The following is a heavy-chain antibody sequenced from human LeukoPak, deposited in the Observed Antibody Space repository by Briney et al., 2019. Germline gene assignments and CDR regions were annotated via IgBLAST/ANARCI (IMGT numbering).Heavy chain of an antibody. Sequence: PSETLSLTCTVSGGSISSANYYWNWIRQPPGKGLEWIGYISYSGSTHYNPSLKSRATISADTSKNQFSLKLTSMTAADTAVYYCASGVEMATISAFDIWGQGTMVTVSS. D-gene: IGHD5-12*01. CDR1: GGSISSANYY. V-gene: IGHV4-30-4*01. CDR2: ISYSGST. CDR3: ASGVEMATISAFDI. J-gene: IGHJ3*02.